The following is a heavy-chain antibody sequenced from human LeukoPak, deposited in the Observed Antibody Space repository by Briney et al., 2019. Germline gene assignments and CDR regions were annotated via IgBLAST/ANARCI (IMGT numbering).Heavy chain of an antibody. V-gene: IGHV4-39*07. CDR2: INHSGST. Sequence: SETLSLTCTVFGGSISSGSYYWSWIRQPPGKGLEWIGEINHSGSTNYNPSLKSRVTISVDTSKNQFSLKLSSVTAADTAVYYCARVAGYCSSTSCYHRRYYYYYMDVWGKGTTVTVSS. CDR3: ARVAGYCSSTSCYHRRYYYYYMDV. J-gene: IGHJ6*03. CDR1: GGSISSGSYY. D-gene: IGHD2-2*01.